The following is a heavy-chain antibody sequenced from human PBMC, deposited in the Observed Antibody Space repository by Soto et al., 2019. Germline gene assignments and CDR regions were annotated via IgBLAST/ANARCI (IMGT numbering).Heavy chain of an antibody. CDR3: ARLGIAARYYYYYGMDV. Sequence: PSETLSLTCTVSGGSISSSSYYWGWIRQPPGKGLEWIGSIYYSGSTYYNPSLKSRVTISVDTSKNQFSLKLSSVTAADTAVYYCARLGIAARYYYYYGMDVWGQGTTVTV. J-gene: IGHJ6*02. CDR1: GGSISSSSYY. V-gene: IGHV4-39*01. CDR2: IYYSGST. D-gene: IGHD6-6*01.